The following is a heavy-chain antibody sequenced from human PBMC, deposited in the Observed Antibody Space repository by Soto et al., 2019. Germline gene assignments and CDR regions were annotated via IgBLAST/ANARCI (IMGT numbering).Heavy chain of an antibody. J-gene: IGHJ4*02. CDR3: ASPAPNSGSYSYAY. Sequence: ASVKVSCKASGGTFSSYAISWVRQAPGQGLEWMGGIIPIFGTANYAQKFQGRVTITADESTSTAYMELSSLRSEDTAVYYCASPAPNSGSYSYAYWGQGTLVTVSS. D-gene: IGHD1-26*01. CDR1: GGTFSSYA. V-gene: IGHV1-69*13. CDR2: IIPIFGTA.